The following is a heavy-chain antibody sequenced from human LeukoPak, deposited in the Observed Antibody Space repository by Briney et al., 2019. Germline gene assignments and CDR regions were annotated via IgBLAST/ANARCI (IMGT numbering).Heavy chain of an antibody. Sequence: ASVKVSCKASGYTFTSYDINWVRQATGQGLEWMGWMNPNSGNTGYAQKFQGRVTMTRNTSISTAYMELSSLRSEDTAVYYCARDPPRVVTTSVDNDYWGQGTLVTVSS. CDR1: GYTFTSYD. CDR2: MNPNSGNT. V-gene: IGHV1-8*01. J-gene: IGHJ4*02. D-gene: IGHD2-21*02. CDR3: ARDPPRVVTTSVDNDY.